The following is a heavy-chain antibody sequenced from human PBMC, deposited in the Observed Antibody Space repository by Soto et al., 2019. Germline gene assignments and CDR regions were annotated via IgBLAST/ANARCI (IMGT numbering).Heavy chain of an antibody. J-gene: IGHJ2*01. D-gene: IGHD2-15*01. CDR1: GFSFSNGW. V-gene: IGHV3-15*07. CDR2: IKKKTEGGTT. Sequence: EVQLVESGGALVKPGGSLRLSCAASGFSFSNGWMNWVRQAPGKGLEWVGRIKKKTEGGTTDYAAPVKGRFTISRDESKSTLFLHMDSLKTEDTAVYYCTAGRDFDLWGRGTLVTVSS. CDR3: TAGRDFDL.